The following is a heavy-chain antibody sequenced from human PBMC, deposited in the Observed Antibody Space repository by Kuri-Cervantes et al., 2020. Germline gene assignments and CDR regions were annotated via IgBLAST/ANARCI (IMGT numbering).Heavy chain of an antibody. J-gene: IGHJ6*02. V-gene: IGHV3-23*01. CDR2: ISGSGGST. CDR1: GFTFSSYA. CDR3: AREFTGEWYSSGRYPPYYYYGMDV. Sequence: GESLKISCAASGFTFSSYAMSWVRQAPGKGLEWVSAISGSGGSTYYADSVKGRFTISRDNSKNILYLQMDSLRSEDTAVYYCAREFTGEWYSSGRYPPYYYYGMDVWGQGTTVTVSS. D-gene: IGHD6-19*01.